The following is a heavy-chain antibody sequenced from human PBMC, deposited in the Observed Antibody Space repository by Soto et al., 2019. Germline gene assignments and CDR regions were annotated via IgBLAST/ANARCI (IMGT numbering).Heavy chain of an antibody. CDR2: IIPIFGTA. D-gene: IGHD6-13*01. Sequence: SVKVSCKASGGTFSSYAISWVRQAPGQGLEWMGGIIPIFGTANYAQKFQGRVTITADESTSTAYMELSSLRSEDTAVYYCAREGYWSSNRNFRFDYWGQGTLVTVSS. J-gene: IGHJ4*02. CDR1: GGTFSSYA. CDR3: AREGYWSSNRNFRFDY. V-gene: IGHV1-69*13.